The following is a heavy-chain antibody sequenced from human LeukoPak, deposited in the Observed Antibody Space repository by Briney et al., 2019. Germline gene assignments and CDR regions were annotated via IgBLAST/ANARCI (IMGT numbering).Heavy chain of an antibody. Sequence: GGSLRLSCAASGFTFSSYAMSWVRQAPGKGLEWVSAIRGSGGSTYYADSVKGRFTISRDNSKNTLYLQMNSLRAEDTAVYYCAKDPVVVRYYFDYWGQGTLVTVSS. CDR2: IRGSGGST. J-gene: IGHJ4*02. CDR3: AKDPVVVRYYFDY. V-gene: IGHV3-23*01. D-gene: IGHD2-15*01. CDR1: GFTFSSYA.